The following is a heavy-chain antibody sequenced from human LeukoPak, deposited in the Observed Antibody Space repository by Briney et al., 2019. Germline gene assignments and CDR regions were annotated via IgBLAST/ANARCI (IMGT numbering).Heavy chain of an antibody. CDR3: AKDLGGGSGCYDL. Sequence: GGSLRLSCVASGFTFSSYWMSWVRQAPGKGLEWVANINRDGSEKYYVDSVKGRFTISRDNSKNTLYLQMNSLRAEDTVVYYCAKDLGGGSGCYDLWGRGTLVTVSS. CDR2: INRDGSEK. V-gene: IGHV3-7*01. J-gene: IGHJ2*01. CDR1: GFTFSSYW. D-gene: IGHD6-19*01.